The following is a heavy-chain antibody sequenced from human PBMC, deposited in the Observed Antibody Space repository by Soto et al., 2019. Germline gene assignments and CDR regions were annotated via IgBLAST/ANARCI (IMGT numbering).Heavy chain of an antibody. D-gene: IGHD2-2*01. J-gene: IGHJ4*02. CDR1: GFTFSSYS. CDR3: ARDGDFAGAIVVVTGGRDY. CDR2: ISSSSSTT. Sequence: EVQLVESGGGLVQPGGSLRLSCAASGFTFSSYSMNWVRQAPGKGLEWVSYISSSSSTTYYADSVKGRFTISRDNAKNSLYLQMNRLRAEDTAVYYWARDGDFAGAIVVVTGGRDYWGQGTLVTVCS. V-gene: IGHV3-48*01.